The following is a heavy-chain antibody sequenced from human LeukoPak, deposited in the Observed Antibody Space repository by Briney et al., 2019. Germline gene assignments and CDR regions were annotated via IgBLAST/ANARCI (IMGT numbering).Heavy chain of an antibody. CDR2: ISSSGRTM. D-gene: IGHD2-8*01. J-gene: IGHJ4*02. CDR3: ARLGSLCRNGVCYGG. CDR1: GFTFSSYE. Sequence: GGSLRLSCAASGFTFSSYEMNWVRQAPGKGLEWISHISSSGRTMYYADSVKGRFTIYRDNAKNSLYLQMNSLRAEDTAVYYCARLGSLCRNGVCYGGWGQGILVTVSS. V-gene: IGHV3-48*03.